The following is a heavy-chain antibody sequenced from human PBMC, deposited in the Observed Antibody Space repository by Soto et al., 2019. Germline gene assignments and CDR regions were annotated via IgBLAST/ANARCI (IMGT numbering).Heavy chain of an antibody. CDR1: GVSISSYY. CDR2: IYYSGST. D-gene: IGHD3-16*01. J-gene: IGHJ4*02. Sequence: QVQLQESGPGLVKPSETLSLTCTVSGVSISSYYWSWIRQPPVKGLEWIGYIYYSGSTNYNPSLKSRVTITVDTSKNQFALKLSSVTAADTAVYYCARLWGCFGDYWGQGTMVNVSS. CDR3: ARLWGCFGDY. V-gene: IGHV4-59*08.